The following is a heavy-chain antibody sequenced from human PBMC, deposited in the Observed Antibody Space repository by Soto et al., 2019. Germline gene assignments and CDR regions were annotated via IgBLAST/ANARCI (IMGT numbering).Heavy chain of an antibody. J-gene: IGHJ4*02. Sequence: QVQLQESGPGLVKPSQTLSLTCTVSGGSISSGGYYWSWIRQHPGKGLEWIGYIYYSGSTYYNPSLKSRVTISVDTSKNQFSLKLSSVTAADSAVYYCARVDIVATILILDYWGQGTLVTVSS. V-gene: IGHV4-31*03. CDR1: GGSISSGGYY. D-gene: IGHD5-12*01. CDR2: IYYSGST. CDR3: ARVDIVATILILDY.